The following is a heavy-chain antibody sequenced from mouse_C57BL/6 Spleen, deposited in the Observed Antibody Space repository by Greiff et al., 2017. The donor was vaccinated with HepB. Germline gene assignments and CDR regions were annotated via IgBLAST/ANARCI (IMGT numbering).Heavy chain of an antibody. D-gene: IGHD2-4*01. Sequence: DVKVEESGPGLVKPSQSLSLTCSVTGYSITSGYYWNWIRQFPGNKLEWMGYISYDGSNNYNPSLKNRISITRDTSKNQFFLKLNSVTTEDTATYYCARVGLRRGFAYWGQGTLVTVSA. CDR2: ISYDGSN. CDR3: ARVGLRRGFAY. V-gene: IGHV3-6*01. J-gene: IGHJ3*01. CDR1: GYSITSGYY.